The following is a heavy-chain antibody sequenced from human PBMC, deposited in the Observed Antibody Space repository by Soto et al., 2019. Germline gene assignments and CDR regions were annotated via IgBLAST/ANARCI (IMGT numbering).Heavy chain of an antibody. CDR1: GFTFSSYV. CDR2: ISGIGGST. Sequence: PGWSLRLSCAASGFTFSSYVMSLVRQTPGKGLEWVSSISGIGGSTYYADSVKGRFTISRDNSKKTLYLLMNSLRGEDTAAYYCAKGEDGYDINWFDPWGEGALVTVSS. D-gene: IGHD5-12*01. CDR3: AKGEDGYDINWFDP. J-gene: IGHJ5*02. V-gene: IGHV3-23*01.